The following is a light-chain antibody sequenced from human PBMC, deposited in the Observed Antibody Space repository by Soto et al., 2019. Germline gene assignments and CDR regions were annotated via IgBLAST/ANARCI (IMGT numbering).Light chain of an antibody. J-gene: IGKJ4*01. CDR3: QQYDGLLLC. Sequence: DIQLTQSPSSLSASVGDRVTISCQATQDISNYLNWYQQKPGKAPKLLIYDVSNLEAGDPSRFSGTGSGTHFTFTISSLQPEDIATYYCQQYDGLLLCFGGGTKVQIK. CDR1: QDISNY. V-gene: IGKV1-33*01. CDR2: DVS.